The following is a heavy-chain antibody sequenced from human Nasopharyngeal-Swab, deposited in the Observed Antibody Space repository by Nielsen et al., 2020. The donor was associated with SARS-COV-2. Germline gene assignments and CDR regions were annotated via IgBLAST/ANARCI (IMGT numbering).Heavy chain of an antibody. V-gene: IGHV3-23*01. J-gene: IGHJ4*02. CDR2: ISSSGDST. CDR3: AKTQFILDWADY. CDR1: GFTFGSFG. Sequence: GESLKISCTASGFTFGSFGMSWVRQAPGKGLEWVSGISSSGDSTYYTGSVKGRFTISRDNSKNTLYLQMNSLRAEDTALYYCAKTQFILDWADYWGQGTLVTVSS. D-gene: IGHD3-3*02.